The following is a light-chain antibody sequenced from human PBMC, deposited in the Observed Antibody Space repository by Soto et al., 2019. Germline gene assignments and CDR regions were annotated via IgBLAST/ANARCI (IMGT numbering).Light chain of an antibody. J-gene: IGLJ3*02. CDR3: CSYTSSSTWV. Sequence: QSALTQPPSASGSPGQSVTISCTGTSSDVGDYNYVSWYQQHPGKAPKFMIYDVSNRPSGVSNRFSGSKSGNTASLTISGLQAEDEADYYCCSYTSSSTWVFGGGTKLTVL. CDR1: SSDVGDYNY. CDR2: DVS. V-gene: IGLV2-14*01.